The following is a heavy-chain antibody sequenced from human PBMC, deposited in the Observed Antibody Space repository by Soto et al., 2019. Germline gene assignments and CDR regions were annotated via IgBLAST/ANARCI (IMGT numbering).Heavy chain of an antibody. Sequence: QVRLVQSGAEVKKPGASVKVSCKASGYTFTSYGISWVRQAPGQGLEWMGWISAYNGNTNYAQKLQGRVTMTTDTSTRTAYMEVGSLRSDDTAVYYCAILRVAGTQRGPLADFDYWGQGTLVTVSS. J-gene: IGHJ4*02. CDR2: ISAYNGNT. CDR1: GYTFTSYG. V-gene: IGHV1-18*01. CDR3: AILRVAGTQRGPLADFDY. D-gene: IGHD6-19*01.